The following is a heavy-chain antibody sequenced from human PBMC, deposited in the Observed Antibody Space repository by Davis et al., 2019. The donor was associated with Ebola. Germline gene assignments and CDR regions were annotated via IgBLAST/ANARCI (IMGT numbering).Heavy chain of an antibody. D-gene: IGHD2-15*01. V-gene: IGHV1-2*02. CDR1: GYTFTGYY. Sequence: ASVKVSCKASGYTFTGYYMHWVRQAPGQGLEWMGWINPNSGGTNYAQKFQGRVTMTRDTSISTAYMELSRRRSDDTAVYYCASGAGYCSGGSCYPANWVDPWGQGTLVTVSS. CDR3: ASGAGYCSGGSCYPANWVDP. CDR2: INPNSGGT. J-gene: IGHJ5*02.